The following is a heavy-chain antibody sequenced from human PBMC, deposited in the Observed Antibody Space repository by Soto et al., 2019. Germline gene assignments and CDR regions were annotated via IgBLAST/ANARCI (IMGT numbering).Heavy chain of an antibody. CDR3: ARHGYSYGGGYFDY. D-gene: IGHD5-18*01. CDR2: IYSGGSA. J-gene: IGHJ4*02. V-gene: IGHV3-66*04. CDR1: GNTVSSNC. Sequence: GGSLRLSSAASGNTVSSNCMSWVRQAPGKGLEWVSVIYSGGSAYYADSVKGRFTISRDNSKNTLYLQMNSLRAEDTAVYYCARHGYSYGGGYFDYWGQGT.